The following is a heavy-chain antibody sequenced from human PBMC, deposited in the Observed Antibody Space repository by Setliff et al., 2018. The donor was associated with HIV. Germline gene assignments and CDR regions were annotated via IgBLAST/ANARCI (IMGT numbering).Heavy chain of an antibody. J-gene: IGHJ4*01. V-gene: IGHV1-18*01. Sequence: ASVKVSCKASGYNFITFGINWVRQAPGQGLEWMGRISTYSGKTDYAEKFQGRFTMTMDTSTRTVFMELRSLTLDDTSVYYCARGSAPNIVVAASLDIWGQGTLVTVSS. CDR3: ARGSAPNIVVAASLDI. D-gene: IGHD6-19*01. CDR2: ISTYSGKT. CDR1: GYNFITFG.